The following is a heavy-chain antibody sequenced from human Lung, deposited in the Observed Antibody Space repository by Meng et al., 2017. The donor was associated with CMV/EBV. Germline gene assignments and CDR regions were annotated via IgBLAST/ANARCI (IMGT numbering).Heavy chain of an antibody. J-gene: IGHJ4*02. CDR2: IKPSTGDT. Sequence: QAQLVQSGVEVKKPGTSVRLSCKTSGYPFNDYWIHWVRQAPGQGLEWMGRIKPSTGDTSYAQKFRGRLTVTRDTPISTVYMEVNSLTSDDTAVYYCTREGFDYWGQGALVTVSS. CDR1: GYPFNDYW. CDR3: TREGFDY. V-gene: IGHV1-2*06.